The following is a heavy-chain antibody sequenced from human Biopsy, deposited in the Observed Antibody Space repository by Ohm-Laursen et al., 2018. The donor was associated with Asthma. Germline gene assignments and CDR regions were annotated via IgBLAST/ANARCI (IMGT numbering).Heavy chain of an antibody. J-gene: IGHJ4*02. CDR3: ARRGGVRRYFDY. V-gene: IGHV4-30-4*01. CDR1: GGSISSGAYY. Sequence: SQTLSLTWTVSGGSISSGAYYWSWVRQPPGKGLEWIGYIYYIGSTYCNPSLKSRVAISLDTSKNQFSLKLSSVTAADTAVYFCARRGGVRRYFDYWGQGTLVTVSS. D-gene: IGHD3-16*01. CDR2: IYYIGST.